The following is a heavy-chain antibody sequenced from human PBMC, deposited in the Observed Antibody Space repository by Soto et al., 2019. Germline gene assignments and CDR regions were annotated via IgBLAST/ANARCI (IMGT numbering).Heavy chain of an antibody. Sequence: EVQLLESGGGLVQPGGSLRLSCAASGFTFSSYAMSWVRPAPGKGLEWVSALSGSGGSTYYADSVKGRFTISSDNSKNTMYLQMNSLGAEDTAVYYCANLHSRVGWYGDYWGQGTLVTVSS. V-gene: IGHV3-23*01. D-gene: IGHD6-19*01. CDR3: ANLHSRVGWYGDY. CDR2: LSGSGGST. J-gene: IGHJ4*02. CDR1: GFTFSSYA.